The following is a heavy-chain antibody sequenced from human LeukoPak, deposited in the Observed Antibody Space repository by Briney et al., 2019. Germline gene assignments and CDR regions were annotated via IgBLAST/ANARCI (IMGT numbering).Heavy chain of an antibody. CDR1: GGSISSSNW. CDR2: IYHSGST. D-gene: IGHD3-9*01. CDR3: ARGYYDILTGSLYFDY. V-gene: IGHV4-4*02. Sequence: SETLSLTCSVSGGSISSSNWWSWVRQPPGKGLEWIGEIYHSGSTNYNPSLKSRVTISVDKSKNQFSLKLSSVTAADTAVYYCARGYYDILTGSLYFDYWGQGTLVTVSS. J-gene: IGHJ4*02.